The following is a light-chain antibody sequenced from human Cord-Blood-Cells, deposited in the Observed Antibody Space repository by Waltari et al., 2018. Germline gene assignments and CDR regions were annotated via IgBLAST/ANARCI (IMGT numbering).Light chain of an antibody. Sequence: QSALTQPASVSGSPGQSITISCTGTSSDVGGSNYFSWYQHHPGKAPKLMIYDVSNRPSGVSNRFSGSKSGNTASLTISGLQAEDEADYYCSSYTSSSTFVVFGGGTKLTVL. J-gene: IGLJ2*01. V-gene: IGLV2-14*03. CDR3: SSYTSSSTFVV. CDR2: DVS. CDR1: SSDVGGSNY.